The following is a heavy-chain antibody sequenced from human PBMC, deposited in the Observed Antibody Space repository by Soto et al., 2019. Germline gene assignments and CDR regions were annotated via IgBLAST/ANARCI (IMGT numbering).Heavy chain of an antibody. D-gene: IGHD6-13*01. V-gene: IGHV4-4*02. J-gene: IGHJ4*02. CDR1: GGSISSSNW. CDR2: IYHSGST. CDR3: ARATYWYSSSWYYFDY. Sequence: SETLSLTCAVSGGSISSSNWWSWVRQPPGKGLEWIGEIYHSGSTNYNPSLKSRVTISVDKSKNQFSLKLNSVTAADTAVYYCARATYWYSSSWYYFDYWGQGTLVTVSS.